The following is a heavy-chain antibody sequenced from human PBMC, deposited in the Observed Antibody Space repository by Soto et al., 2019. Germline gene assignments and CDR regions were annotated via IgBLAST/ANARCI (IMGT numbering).Heavy chain of an antibody. CDR1: GFTFSSFG. V-gene: IGHV3-23*01. CDR3: AKLVAATGTQH. J-gene: IGHJ1*01. CDR2: IGGSGSNT. D-gene: IGHD1-26*01. Sequence: GGSLRLSCAASGFTFSSFGMSWVRQAPGKGLEWVSSIGGSGSNTYYAESVKGRFTSSRDNSKNTLYLQMNSLRAEDTAVYYCAKLVAATGTQHWGQGT.